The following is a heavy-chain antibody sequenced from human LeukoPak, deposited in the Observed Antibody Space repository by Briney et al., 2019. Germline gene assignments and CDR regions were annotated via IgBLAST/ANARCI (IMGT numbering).Heavy chain of an antibody. CDR2: ISWNSGSI. V-gene: IGHV3-9*01. Sequence: PGGSLRLSCAASGFTFDDYAMHWVRHAPGKGLEGVSGISWNSGSIGYADSVKGRFTISRDNAKNSLYLQMNSLRAEDTALYYCAKGPYYYDSSGYYYTFWYWGQGTLVTVSS. J-gene: IGHJ4*02. D-gene: IGHD3-22*01. CDR1: GFTFDDYA. CDR3: AKGPYYYDSSGYYYTFWY.